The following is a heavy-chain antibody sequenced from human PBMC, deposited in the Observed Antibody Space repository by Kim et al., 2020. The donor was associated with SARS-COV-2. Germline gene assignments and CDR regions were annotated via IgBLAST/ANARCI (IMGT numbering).Heavy chain of an antibody. CDR1: GASISRYY. CDR3: ASGYCSCGRCYSSPDY. D-gene: IGHD2-15*01. J-gene: IGHJ4*02. V-gene: IGHV4-59*13. Sequence: SETLSLTCTVSGASISRYYWSWVRHLPGKGLEWIGYIYYSGSTNCNPSLKSRVTISVATSKNQFSLKLTSVTAAVTAVYYCASGYCSCGRCYSSPDYWGQGNLVTVSS. CDR2: IYYSGST.